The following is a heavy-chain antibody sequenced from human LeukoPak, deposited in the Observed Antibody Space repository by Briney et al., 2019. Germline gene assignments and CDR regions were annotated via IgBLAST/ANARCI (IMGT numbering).Heavy chain of an antibody. CDR1: GFTFSSYS. D-gene: IGHD6-13*01. CDR2: ISSSSSYI. V-gene: IGHV3-21*01. CDR3: ARGLMIAAAGTVDY. J-gene: IGHJ4*02. Sequence: GGSLRLSCAASGFTFSSYSMNWVRQAPGKGLGWVSSISSSSSYIYYADSVKGRFTISRDNAKNSLYLQMNSLRAEDTAVYYCARGLMIAAAGTVDYWGQGTLVTVSS.